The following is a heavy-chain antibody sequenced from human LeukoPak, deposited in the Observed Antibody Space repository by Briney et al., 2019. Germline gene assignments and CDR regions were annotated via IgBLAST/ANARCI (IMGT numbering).Heavy chain of an antibody. CDR2: INPNSGGA. Sequence: ASVKVSCKASGYTFTAYYMFWVRQAPGQGLEWMGWINPNSGGANSAQQFQGRVTMTRDTSISTAYMELSSLTSDDTAVYYCARTVPGEPFDSWGQGTLLTVSS. CDR1: GYTFTAYY. V-gene: IGHV1-2*02. D-gene: IGHD6-19*01. CDR3: ARTVPGEPFDS. J-gene: IGHJ4*02.